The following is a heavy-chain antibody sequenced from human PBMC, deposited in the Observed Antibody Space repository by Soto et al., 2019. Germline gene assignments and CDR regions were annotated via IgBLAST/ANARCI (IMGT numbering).Heavy chain of an antibody. CDR2: IYYSGST. V-gene: IGHV4-31*03. CDR3: GGLLYDILTGYYGSDAFDI. D-gene: IGHD3-9*01. Sequence: SETLSLTCTVSGGSISSGGYYWSWIRQHPGKGLEWIGYIYYSGSTYYNPSLKSRVTISVDTSKNQFSLKLSSVTAADTAVYYCGGLLYDILTGYYGSDAFDIWGQGTMVTVS. CDR1: GGSISSGGYY. J-gene: IGHJ3*02.